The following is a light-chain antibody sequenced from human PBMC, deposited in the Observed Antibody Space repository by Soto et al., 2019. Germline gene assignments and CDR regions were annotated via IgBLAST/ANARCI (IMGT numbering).Light chain of an antibody. CDR1: QSVGSSY. CDR2: GAS. V-gene: IGKV3-20*01. J-gene: IGKJ1*01. Sequence: EIVLTQSPGTLSLSPGEGATLSCRASQSVGSSYLAWFQQRPGQAPRLLIYGASSRATGIPDRFSGSGSGTDFTLTISRLEPEDFAVYYCQQYSSSPRTFGQGTKVEIK. CDR3: QQYSSSPRT.